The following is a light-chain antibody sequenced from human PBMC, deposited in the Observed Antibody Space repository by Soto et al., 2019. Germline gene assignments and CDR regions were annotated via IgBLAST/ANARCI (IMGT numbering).Light chain of an antibody. J-gene: IGKJ1*01. V-gene: IGKV2-28*01. Sequence: DIVMTQSPLSLPVTPGEPASISWRSSQSLLHSNGYNYLDWYLQKPGQSPQLLICLGSNRASGVPDRFSGSGSGTDFTLKISRVEAEDVGIYYCMQALQARTFGQGTKVDIK. CDR1: QSLLHSNGYNY. CDR3: MQALQART. CDR2: LGS.